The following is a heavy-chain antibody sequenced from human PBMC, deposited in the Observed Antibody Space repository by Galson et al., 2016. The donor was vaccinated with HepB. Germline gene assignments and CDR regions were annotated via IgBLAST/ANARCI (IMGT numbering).Heavy chain of an antibody. CDR2: IRGDGIVS. CDR1: GFTFNAHW. J-gene: IGHJ4*01. CDR3: SREMTGSYFD. V-gene: IGHV3-7*01. D-gene: IGHD3-10*01. Sequence: SLRLSCAASGFTFNAHWMNWVRQAPGKGLEWVANIRGDGIVSYYAESVGGRFTISRDNAKNALYLQMNGLRGDETAVYYCSREMTGSYFDLGHGTLVTVSS.